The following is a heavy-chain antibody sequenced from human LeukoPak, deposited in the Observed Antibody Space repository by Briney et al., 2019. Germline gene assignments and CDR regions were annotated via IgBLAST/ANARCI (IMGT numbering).Heavy chain of an antibody. CDR1: GYTFTSYA. Sequence: ASVKVSCKASGYTFTSYAMNWVRQAPGQGLEWMGWINTNTGNPTYAQGFFTGRYVFSLDTSVNTAYLQITGLQADDTAVYYCGRDPKLGIRGYTYGYIDFWGQGTLVIVAS. V-gene: IGHV7-4-1*02. D-gene: IGHD5-18*01. CDR3: GRDPKLGIRGYTYGYIDF. J-gene: IGHJ4*02. CDR2: INTNTGNP.